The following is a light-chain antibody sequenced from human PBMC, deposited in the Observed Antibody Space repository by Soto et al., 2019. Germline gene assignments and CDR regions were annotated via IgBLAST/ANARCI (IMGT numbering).Light chain of an antibody. J-gene: IGLJ3*02. CDR2: EGS. CDR3: CSHAGSSNWV. CDR1: SSDVGNYNL. V-gene: IGLV2-23*01. Sequence: QAVVTQPASVSGSPGQSITISCTGTSSDVGNYNLVSWYQQHPGKAPKVMIYEGSKRPSGVSNRFSGSKSGNTASLTISGLQAEDEADYYWCSHAGSSNWVFGGGTRLTVL.